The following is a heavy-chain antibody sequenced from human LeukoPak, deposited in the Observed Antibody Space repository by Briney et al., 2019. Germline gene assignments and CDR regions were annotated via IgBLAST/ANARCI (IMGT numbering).Heavy chain of an antibody. J-gene: IGHJ4*02. CDR2: ISYDGSNK. Sequence: GGSLRLSCAASGFTFSSYGMHWVRQAPGKGLEWVAVISYDGSNKYYADSVKGRFTISRDNSKNTLYLQMNSLRAEDTAVYYCARNRRSIAVATNWGQGTLVTVSS. V-gene: IGHV3-30*03. CDR1: GFTFSSYG. CDR3: ARNRRSIAVATN. D-gene: IGHD6-19*01.